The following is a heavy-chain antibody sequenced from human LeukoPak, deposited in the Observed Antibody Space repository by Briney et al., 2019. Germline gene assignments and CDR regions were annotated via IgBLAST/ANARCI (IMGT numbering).Heavy chain of an antibody. Sequence: PSETLSLTCTVSGGSISSSSYYWGWIRQPPGKGLEWIGSIYYSGSTYYNPSLKSRVTISVDTSKNQFSLKLSSVTAADTAVYYCATQRYFDWLLHFDYWGQGTLVTVSS. J-gene: IGHJ4*02. CDR1: GGSISSSSYY. CDR3: ATQRYFDWLLHFDY. V-gene: IGHV4-39*01. CDR2: IYYSGST. D-gene: IGHD3-9*01.